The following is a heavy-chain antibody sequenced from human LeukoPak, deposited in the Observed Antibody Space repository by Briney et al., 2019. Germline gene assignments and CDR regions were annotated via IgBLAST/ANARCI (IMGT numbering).Heavy chain of an antibody. J-gene: IGHJ4*02. CDR3: ARAAGYNYGRYFDY. CDR2: INWNGGST. CDR1: GFTFDDYG. D-gene: IGHD5-24*01. Sequence: GGSLSLSCAASGFTFDDYGMSWVRPAPGKGREWASGINWNGGSTGYADSVKGRFTISRDNAKNSLYLQMNSLRAEDTALYYCARAAGYNYGRYFDYWGQGTLVTVSS. V-gene: IGHV3-20*04.